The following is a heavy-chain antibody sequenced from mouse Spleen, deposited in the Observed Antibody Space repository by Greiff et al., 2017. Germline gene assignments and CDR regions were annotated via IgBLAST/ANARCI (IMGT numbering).Heavy chain of an antibody. V-gene: IGHV1-19*01. J-gene: IGHJ2*01. CDR3: ARWGYDYGPDY. D-gene: IGHD2-4*01. CDR2: INPYNGGT. Sequence: VQLKQSGPVLVKPGASVKMSCKASGYTFTDYYMNWVKQSHGKSLEWIGVINPYNGGTSYNQKFKGKATLTVDKSSSTAYMELNSLTSEDSAVYYCARWGYDYGPDYWGQGTTLTVSS. CDR1: GYTFTDYY.